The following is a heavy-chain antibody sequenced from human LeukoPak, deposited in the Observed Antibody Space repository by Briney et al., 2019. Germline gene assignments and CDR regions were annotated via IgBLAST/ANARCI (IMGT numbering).Heavy chain of an antibody. CDR2: IYYSGST. D-gene: IGHD3-10*01. J-gene: IGHJ4*02. Sequence: SETLSLTCTVSDGSIRSYHWSWIRQPPGKGLEWVGYIYYSGSTNYNTSLKSRVTMSVDTSKNQISLKVNSVTAADTAVYYFARDDGSGSYYFDDWGQGTLVTVSS. V-gene: IGHV4-59*01. CDR1: DGSIRSYH. CDR3: ARDDGSGSYYFDD.